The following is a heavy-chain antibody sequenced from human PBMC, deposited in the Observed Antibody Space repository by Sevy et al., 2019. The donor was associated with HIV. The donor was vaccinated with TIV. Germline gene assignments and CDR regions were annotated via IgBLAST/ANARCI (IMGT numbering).Heavy chain of an antibody. Sequence: ASVKVSYKASGYTFTSYRIYWVRQAPGQGLEWMGWVSAHNGDTNYVQKVQGRVAMTTDTSTSTAYMELRSLTSDDTAVYYCARAYCSGGSCYSLAYWGQGSLVTVSS. J-gene: IGHJ4*02. CDR3: ARAYCSGGSCYSLAY. D-gene: IGHD2-15*01. CDR1: GYTFTSYR. V-gene: IGHV1-18*01. CDR2: VSAHNGDT.